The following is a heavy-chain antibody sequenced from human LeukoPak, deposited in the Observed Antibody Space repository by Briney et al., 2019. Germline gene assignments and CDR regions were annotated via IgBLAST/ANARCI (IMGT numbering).Heavy chain of an antibody. J-gene: IGHJ6*04. Sequence: SETLSLTCTVSGGSVSSGSYYWSWIRQPPGKGLEWIGYIYYSGSTNYNPSLKSRVTISVDTSKNQFSLKLSSVTAADTAVYYCARDRRIAVAGQFYYYDMDVWGKGTTVTVSS. CDR3: ARDRRIAVAGQFYYYDMDV. V-gene: IGHV4-61*01. D-gene: IGHD6-19*01. CDR2: IYYSGST. CDR1: GGSVSSGSYY.